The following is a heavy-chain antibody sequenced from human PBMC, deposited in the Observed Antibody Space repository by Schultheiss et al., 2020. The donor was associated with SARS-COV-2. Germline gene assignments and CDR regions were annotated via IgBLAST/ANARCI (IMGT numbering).Heavy chain of an antibody. J-gene: IGHJ1*01. CDR3: ARDTKY. CDR1: GFTFSSYA. CDR2: IYSGGST. V-gene: IGHV3-NL1*01. Sequence: GGSLRLSCAASGFTFSSYAMHWVRQAPGKGLEWVSVIYSGGSTYYADSVKGRFTISRDNSKNTLYLQMNSLRAEDTATYYCARDTKYWGQGTLVTVSS. D-gene: IGHD2-2*01.